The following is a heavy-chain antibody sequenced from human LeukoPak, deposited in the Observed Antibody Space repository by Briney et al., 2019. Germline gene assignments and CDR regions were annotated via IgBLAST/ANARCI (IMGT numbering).Heavy chain of an antibody. D-gene: IGHD2-8*01. CDR1: GYTFTGYY. J-gene: IGHJ5*02. Sequence: ASVKVSCKASGYTFTGYYMHWVRQAPGQGLEWMGWINPNSGGTNYAQNFQGGVNMTRDKSISTAYMELSRLRSDDMAVYYCARDRAPGEILLVVYQDPENWFDPWGQGTLVAVCS. CDR3: ARDRAPGEILLVVYQDPENWFDP. CDR2: INPNSGGT. V-gene: IGHV1-2*02.